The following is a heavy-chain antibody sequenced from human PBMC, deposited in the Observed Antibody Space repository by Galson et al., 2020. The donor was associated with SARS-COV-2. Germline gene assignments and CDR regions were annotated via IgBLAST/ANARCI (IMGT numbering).Heavy chain of an antibody. CDR1: GFTFSSYA. CDR2: ISGSGGST. D-gene: IGHD2-2*01. J-gene: IGHJ6*02. CDR3: AKDAHKMGYCSSTSCYYYYYGMDV. Sequence: GGSLRLSCAASGFTFSSYAMSWVRQAPGKGLEWVSAISGSGGSTYYADSVKGRFTISRDNSKNTLYLQMNSLRAEDTAVYYCAKDAHKMGYCSSTSCYYYYYGMDVWGQGTTVTVSS. V-gene: IGHV3-23*01.